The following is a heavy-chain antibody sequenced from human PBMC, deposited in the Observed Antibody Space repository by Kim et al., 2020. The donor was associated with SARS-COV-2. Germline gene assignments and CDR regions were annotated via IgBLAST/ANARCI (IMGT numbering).Heavy chain of an antibody. CDR1: GFTFDDYA. CDR3: AKDSARIAAAGYIDY. J-gene: IGHJ4*02. CDR2: ISWNSGSI. D-gene: IGHD6-13*01. V-gene: IGHV3-9*01. Sequence: GGSLRLSCAASGFTFDDYAMHWVRQAPGKGLEWVSGISWNSGSIGYADSVKGRFTISRDNAKNSLYLQMNSLRAEDTALYYCAKDSARIAAAGYIDYWGQGTLVTVSS.